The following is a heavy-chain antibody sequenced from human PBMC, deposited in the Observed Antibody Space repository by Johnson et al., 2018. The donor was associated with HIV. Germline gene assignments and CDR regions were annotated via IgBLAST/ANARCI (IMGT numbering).Heavy chain of an antibody. J-gene: IGHJ3*02. V-gene: IGHV3-15*01. CDR2: IKSKTDGGTT. CDR1: GFTFSNAW. Sequence: VQLVESGGGLVKPGGSLRLSCAASGFTFSNAWMSWVRQAPGKGLEWVGRIKSKTDGGTTDYAAPVKGRFTISRDDSKNTLYLQMNSLKTEDTAVYYCTTDPGGCSPFDAFDIWGQGTMVTVSS. CDR3: TTDPGGCSPFDAFDI. D-gene: IGHD2-15*01.